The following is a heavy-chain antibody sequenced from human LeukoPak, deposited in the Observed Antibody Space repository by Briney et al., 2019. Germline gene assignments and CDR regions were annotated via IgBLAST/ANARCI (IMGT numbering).Heavy chain of an antibody. CDR3: ARGGIAVAGTDY. CDR2: IYYSGST. J-gene: IGHJ4*02. CDR1: GGSVSSGSYY. D-gene: IGHD6-19*01. V-gene: IGHV4-61*01. Sequence: SETLSLTCTVSGGSVSSGSYYWSWLRQPPGKGLEWIGYIYYSGSTNYNPSLKSRVTISVDTSKNQFSLKLSSVTAADTAVYYCARGGIAVAGTDYWGQGTLVTVSS.